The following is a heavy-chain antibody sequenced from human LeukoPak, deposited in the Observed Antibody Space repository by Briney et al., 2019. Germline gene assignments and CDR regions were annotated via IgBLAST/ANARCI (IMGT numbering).Heavy chain of an antibody. CDR3: ARMVRPPPSGTLFDY. D-gene: IGHD3-10*01. V-gene: IGHV1-2*02. CDR2: INPNSGGT. J-gene: IGHJ4*02. CDR1: GYTFTGYY. Sequence: ASVTVSCKASGYTFTGYYMHWVRQAPGQGLEWMGWINPNSGGTNYAQKFQGRVTMTRDTSISTAYMELSRLRSDDTAVYYCARMVRPPPSGTLFDYWGQGTLVTVSS.